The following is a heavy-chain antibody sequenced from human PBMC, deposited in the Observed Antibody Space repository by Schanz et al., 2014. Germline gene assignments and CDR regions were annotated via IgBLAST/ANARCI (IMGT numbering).Heavy chain of an antibody. CDR3: ASSGAGYSSSWDFDY. V-gene: IGHV1-69*02. CDR1: GGTFSTYT. D-gene: IGHD6-13*01. Sequence: QVQLVQSGDEVKKPGSSVKVSCKASGGTFSTYTISWVRQAPGQGLEWMGRIIPILGIANYAQKFQGRVTITADKSTFTAYMDVSSLRSEDTAVYYCASSGAGYSSSWDFDYWGQGTLVNVSS. CDR2: IIPILGIA. J-gene: IGHJ4*02.